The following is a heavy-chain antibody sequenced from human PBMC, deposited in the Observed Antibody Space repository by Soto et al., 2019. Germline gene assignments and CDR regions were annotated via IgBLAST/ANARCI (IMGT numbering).Heavy chain of an antibody. V-gene: IGHV5-10-1*01. CDR1: GYSFTSYW. J-gene: IGHJ6*02. CDR2: IDPSDSYT. CDR3: ARPGSVVVTNMTAAMDV. Sequence: PGESLKISCKGSGYSFTSYWISWVRQMPGKGLEWMGRIDPSDSYTNYSPSFQGHVTISADKSISTAYLQWSSLKASDTAMYYCARPGSVVVTNMTAAMDVWGQGTTVTVSS. D-gene: IGHD3-22*01.